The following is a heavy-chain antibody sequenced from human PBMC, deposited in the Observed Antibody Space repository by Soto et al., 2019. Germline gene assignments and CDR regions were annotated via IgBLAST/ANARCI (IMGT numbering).Heavy chain of an antibody. J-gene: IGHJ4*02. Sequence: LSCEVSGFTVSSNYINWVRQAPGKGLEWVSLIDSGGNTYYADSVKGRFTISRDNSKNTLYLQMNSLRVDDTAVYYCARDRYSSGWTDYRGQGPLVTVSS. V-gene: IGHV3-53*01. D-gene: IGHD6-25*01. CDR2: IDSGGNT. CDR1: GFTVSSNY. CDR3: ARDRYSSGWTDY.